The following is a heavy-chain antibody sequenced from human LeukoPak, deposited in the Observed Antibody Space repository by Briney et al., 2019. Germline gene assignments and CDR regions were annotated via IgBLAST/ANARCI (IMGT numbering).Heavy chain of an antibody. V-gene: IGHV3-7*01. CDR3: ARMGYSYWYFDS. CDR1: GFAFSDYW. D-gene: IGHD5-18*01. CDR2: INQDGSQT. Sequence: PGGSLRLSCTASGFAFSDYWMSWVRQAPGKGLEWLANINQDGSQTSYVDSVRGRFTVSRDNPKNSLYLQMNSLRAEDTAVYYCARMGYSYWYFDSWGQGTLVTVSS. J-gene: IGHJ4*02.